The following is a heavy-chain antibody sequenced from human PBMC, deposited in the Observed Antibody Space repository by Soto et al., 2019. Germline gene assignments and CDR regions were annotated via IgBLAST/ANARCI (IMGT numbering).Heavy chain of an antibody. CDR3: AKGGTNSYYASIDF. Sequence: DVQVLESGGGLVQPGGSLRLSCAASGFEFSLYAMYWVRQTPGRGLEWVSVISGRYATTYYADSVRGRFTISRDNSRDTLFLQMDSLPADDTAIYYCAKGGTNSYYASIDFWGQGTLVTVSS. CDR1: GFEFSLYA. J-gene: IGHJ4*02. D-gene: IGHD1-26*01. V-gene: IGHV3-23*01. CDR2: ISGRYATT.